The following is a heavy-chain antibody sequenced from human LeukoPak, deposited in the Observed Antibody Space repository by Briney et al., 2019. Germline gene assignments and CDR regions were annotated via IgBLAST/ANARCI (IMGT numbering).Heavy chain of an antibody. CDR1: GFTVSSNY. Sequence: GGSLRLSCAASGFTVSSNYMSWVRQAPGKGLEWASVIYSGGSTYYADSVKGRFTISRDNSKNTLYLQMNSLRAEDTAVYYCARSLRRTYYFDYWGQGTLVTVSS. V-gene: IGHV3-53*01. CDR3: ARSLRRTYYFDY. CDR2: IYSGGST. J-gene: IGHJ4*02. D-gene: IGHD5/OR15-5a*01.